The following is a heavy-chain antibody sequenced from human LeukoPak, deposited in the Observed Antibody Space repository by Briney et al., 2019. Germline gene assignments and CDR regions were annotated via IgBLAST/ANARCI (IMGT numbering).Heavy chain of an antibody. Sequence: GRSLRLSCAASGFTFSSYGMHWVRQAPGKGLEWVAVISYDGSNKYYADSVKGRFHISRDNSKNTLYLQMNRMRAEDTAVYYCAKARYDFWSGYYGYYYYGMDVWGQGTTVTVSS. CDR2: ISYDGSNK. J-gene: IGHJ6*02. CDR1: GFTFSSYG. CDR3: AKARYDFWSGYYGYYYYGMDV. V-gene: IGHV3-30*18. D-gene: IGHD3-3*01.